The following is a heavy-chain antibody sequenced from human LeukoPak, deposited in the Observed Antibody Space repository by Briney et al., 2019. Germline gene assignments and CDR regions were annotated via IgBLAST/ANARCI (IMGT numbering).Heavy chain of an antibody. V-gene: IGHV3-9*01. Sequence: GRSLRLSCVVSGFTFDDYAMHWVRRPPGKGLEWVSGISWNGGGTGYADSVKGRFTISRDNGKNSLYLQMNSLAVEDTAFYYCAKDAHRLIVATIGHFDNWGQGTLVTVSS. CDR3: AKDAHRLIVATIGHFDN. CDR1: GFTFDDYA. D-gene: IGHD5-12*01. CDR2: ISWNGGGT. J-gene: IGHJ4*02.